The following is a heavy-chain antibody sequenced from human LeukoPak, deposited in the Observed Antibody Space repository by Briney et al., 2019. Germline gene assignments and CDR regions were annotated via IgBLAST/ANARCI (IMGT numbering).Heavy chain of an antibody. CDR1: GGSISSGDYY. J-gene: IGHJ6*02. D-gene: IGHD1-14*01. CDR3: ARHTTLRYYGMDV. CDR2: IYYSGST. V-gene: IGHV4-30-4*01. Sequence: SQTLSLTCTVSGGSISSGDYYWSWIRQPPGKGLEWIGYIYYSGSTYYNPSLKSRVTISVDTSKNQFSLKLSSVTAADTAVYYCARHTTLRYYGMDVWGQGTTVTVSS.